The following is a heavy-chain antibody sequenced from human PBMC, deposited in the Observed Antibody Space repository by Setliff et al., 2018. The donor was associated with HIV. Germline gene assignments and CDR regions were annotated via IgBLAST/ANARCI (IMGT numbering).Heavy chain of an antibody. CDR3: ARPTNIDTLYYGSQSFYMYYYGMDV. D-gene: IGHD3-10*01. CDR2: INQDGSDK. V-gene: IGHV3-7*01. CDR1: GFNFNNHA. J-gene: IGHJ6*02. Sequence: PGGSLRLSCAASGFNFNNHAMHWVRQAPGKGPEWVANINQDGSDKYYVPSVKGRFTISRDNAKNSLYLQMNSLRADDTAVYFCARPTNIDTLYYGSQSFYMYYYGMDVWGQGTTVTVSS.